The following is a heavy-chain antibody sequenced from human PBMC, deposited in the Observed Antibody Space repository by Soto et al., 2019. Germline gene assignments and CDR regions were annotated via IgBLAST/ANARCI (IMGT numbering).Heavy chain of an antibody. V-gene: IGHV1-3*01. J-gene: IGHJ5*02. CDR3: ARVLYPPRFDP. Sequence: QVQLVQSGAEAKKPGASVKVSCKASGYTFTNYAMHWVRQAPGQTLEWMGWINAGNGNTKYSQNFQGRVTSTRDTSGSTADTELSRLTSEDTAVYYGARVLYPPRFDPWGEGTLVTVSS. CDR1: GYTFTNYA. CDR2: INAGNGNT.